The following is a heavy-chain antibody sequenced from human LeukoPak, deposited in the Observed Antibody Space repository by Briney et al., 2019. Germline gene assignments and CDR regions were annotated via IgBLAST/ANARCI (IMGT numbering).Heavy chain of an antibody. CDR2: ISGSGGST. D-gene: IGHD6-13*01. Sequence: GGSLRLSCAASGFTFSSYAMSWVRQAPGKGLEWVSAISGSGGSTYYADSVKGRFTISRDNSKNTLYLQMNSLRAEDTAVYYCAKSGLDSSSWYWSVGRRVYYFDYWGQGTLVTVSS. J-gene: IGHJ4*02. V-gene: IGHV3-23*01. CDR3: AKSGLDSSSWYWSVGRRVYYFDY. CDR1: GFTFSSYA.